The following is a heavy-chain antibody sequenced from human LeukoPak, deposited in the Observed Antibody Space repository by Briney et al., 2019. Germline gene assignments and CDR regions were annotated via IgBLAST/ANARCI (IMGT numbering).Heavy chain of an antibody. V-gene: IGHV4-59*01. Sequence: SETLSLTCTVSGGSISPYYWYWIRQPPGKGLEWIGDIYHSGATNHNPSLKSRVTISVDRSKNQFSLKLSPVTAVDTAVYYCARSEYQLPLDYWGQGTLVTVSS. CDR1: GGSISPYY. D-gene: IGHD2-2*01. CDR3: ARSEYQLPLDY. J-gene: IGHJ4*02. CDR2: IYHSGAT.